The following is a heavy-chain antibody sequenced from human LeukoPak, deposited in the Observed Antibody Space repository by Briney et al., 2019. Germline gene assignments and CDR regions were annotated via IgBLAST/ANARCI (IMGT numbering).Heavy chain of an antibody. Sequence: SETLCLTCTVSVGSISSYYCRWIRQPPWKGLEWIGYIYYSGSTNYNPSLKSRVTISVDTSKNQFSLKLSSVTAADTAVYHCASQGGYGDYAFGYWGQGTLVTVSS. J-gene: IGHJ4*02. D-gene: IGHD4-17*01. V-gene: IGHV4-59*01. CDR1: VGSISSYY. CDR3: ASQGGYGDYAFGY. CDR2: IYYSGST.